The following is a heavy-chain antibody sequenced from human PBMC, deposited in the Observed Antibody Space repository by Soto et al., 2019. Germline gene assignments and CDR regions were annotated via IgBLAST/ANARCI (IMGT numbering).Heavy chain of an antibody. CDR1: GYTLTELS. V-gene: IGHV1-24*01. CDR3: ATEYYYDSSGYYYVSVAFDL. J-gene: IGHJ3*01. CDR2: FDPEDGET. Sequence: ASVKVSCKVSGYTLTELSMHWVRQAPGKGLEWMGGFDPEDGETIYAQKFQGRVTMTEDTSTDTAYMELSSLRSEDTAVYYCATEYYYDSSGYYYVSVAFDLWGQGTMVTVSS. D-gene: IGHD3-22*01.